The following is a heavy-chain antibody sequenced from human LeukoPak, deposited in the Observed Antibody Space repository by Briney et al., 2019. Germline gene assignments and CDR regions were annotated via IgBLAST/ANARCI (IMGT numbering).Heavy chain of an antibody. D-gene: IGHD1-26*01. V-gene: IGHV3-66*01. J-gene: IGHJ4*02. CDR2: IYSGGST. CDR1: GFTVSSNY. CDR3: ARLGLVGATPPSH. Sequence: QPGGSLRLSCAASGFTVSSNYMSWVRQAPGKGLEWVSVIYSGGSTYYADSVKGRFTISRDSSKNTLYLQMNSLRAEDTAVYYCARLGLVGATPPSHWGQGTLVTVSS.